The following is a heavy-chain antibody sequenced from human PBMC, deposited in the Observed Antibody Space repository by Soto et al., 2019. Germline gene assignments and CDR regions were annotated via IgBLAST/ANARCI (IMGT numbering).Heavy chain of an antibody. CDR1: GDSVSSNSAA. Sequence: SQTLSLTCAISGDSVSSNSAAWNWIRQSPSRGLEWLGRTYYRSKWYNDYAVSVKSRITINPDTSKNQFSLQLNSVTPEDTAMYYCARHISNFRYYYYAMDVWGQGTTVTVSS. D-gene: IGHD4-4*01. CDR2: TYYRSKWYN. V-gene: IGHV6-1*01. CDR3: ARHISNFRYYYYAMDV. J-gene: IGHJ6*02.